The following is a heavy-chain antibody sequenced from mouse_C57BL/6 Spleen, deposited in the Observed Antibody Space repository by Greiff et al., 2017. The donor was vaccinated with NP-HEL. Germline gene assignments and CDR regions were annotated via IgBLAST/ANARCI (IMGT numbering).Heavy chain of an antibody. J-gene: IGHJ2*01. CDR3: ARGDDYDLYYFDY. V-gene: IGHV1-61*01. CDR2: IYPSDSET. CDR1: GYTFTSYW. Sequence: QVQLQQSGAELVRPGSSVKLSCKASGYTFTSYWMDWVKQRPGQGLEWIGNIYPSDSETHYNQKFKDKATLTVDKSSSTAYMQLSSLTSEDSAVYYCARGDDYDLYYFDYWGQGTTLTVSS. D-gene: IGHD2-4*01.